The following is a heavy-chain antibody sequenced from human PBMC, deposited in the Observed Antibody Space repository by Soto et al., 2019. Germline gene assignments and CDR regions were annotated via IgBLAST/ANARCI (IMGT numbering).Heavy chain of an antibody. J-gene: IGHJ4*02. CDR3: ARMVKLELQ. D-gene: IGHD1-7*01. CDR2: INHSGST. V-gene: IGHV4-34*01. CDR1: GGSFSGYY. Sequence: SETLSLTCAVYGGSFSGYYWSWIRQPPGKGLEWIGEINHSGSTNYNPSLKSRVTISRDNAKNSLYLQMNSLRAEDTAVYYCARMVKLELQWGQR.